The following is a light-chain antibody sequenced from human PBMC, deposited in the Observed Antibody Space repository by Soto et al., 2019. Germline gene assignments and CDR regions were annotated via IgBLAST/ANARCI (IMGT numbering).Light chain of an antibody. CDR1: QSVSSY. CDR2: DAS. V-gene: IGKV3-11*01. Sequence: EIVLTQSPATLSLSPGERATLSCRASQSVSSYLAWYQQKPGQAPRLLIYDASNRATGIPARFSGSGSGTDFTITISSLEPEDFEVYYCQQRSNWPPTFGGGTKVDIK. CDR3: QQRSNWPPT. J-gene: IGKJ4*01.